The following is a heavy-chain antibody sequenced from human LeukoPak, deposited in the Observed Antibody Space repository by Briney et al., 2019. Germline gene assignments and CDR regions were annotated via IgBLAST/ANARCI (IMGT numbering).Heavy chain of an antibody. CDR2: IYYSGST. CDR1: GGSISIYY. J-gene: IGHJ4*02. V-gene: IGHV4-59*01. CDR3: ARVTGYMIEDYFDY. D-gene: IGHD3-22*01. Sequence: SETLSLTCTVSGGSISIYYWSCIRQPPGKGLEWIGYIYYSGSTNYNPSLKSRVTISVDTSKNQFSLRLSSMTAADTAVYYCARVTGYMIEDYFDYWGQGTLVTVSS.